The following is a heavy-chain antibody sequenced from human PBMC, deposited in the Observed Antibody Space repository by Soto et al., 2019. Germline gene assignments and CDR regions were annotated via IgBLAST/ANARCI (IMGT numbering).Heavy chain of an antibody. CDR1: GGSISSSGYL. CDR2: MRYSGDT. D-gene: IGHD1-26*01. Sequence: QLHLQQLGPGVVKPSETLSLSCTVSGGSISSSGYLWGWIRQTPGKGLEWIGNMRYSGDTHSDPSLHRRVTIPVDTPKRQFALTLSSVTAADTAIYYCVCSLGPTTGIDYWGQGILVTVST. J-gene: IGHJ4*02. V-gene: IGHV4-39*01. CDR3: VCSLGPTTGIDY.